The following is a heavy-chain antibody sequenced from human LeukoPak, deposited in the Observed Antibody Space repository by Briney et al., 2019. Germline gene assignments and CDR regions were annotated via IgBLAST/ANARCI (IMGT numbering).Heavy chain of an antibody. CDR1: GGSISSSNW. CDR3: ARRGNSGYDYDY. V-gene: IGHV4-4*02. D-gene: IGHD5-12*01. Sequence: PSGTLSLTCAVSGGSISSSNWWSWVRQPPGKGLEWIGEIYHSGSTSNNPSLQSRVTISVDKSKNQFSLKLSSVTAADTAVYYCARRGNSGYDYDYWGQGTLVTLSS. J-gene: IGHJ4*02. CDR2: IYHSGST.